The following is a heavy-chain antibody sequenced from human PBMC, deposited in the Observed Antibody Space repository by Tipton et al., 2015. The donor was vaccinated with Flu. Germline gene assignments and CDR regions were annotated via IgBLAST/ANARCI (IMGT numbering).Heavy chain of an antibody. CDR3: ARAGYSYGALHFDY. D-gene: IGHD5-18*01. J-gene: IGHJ4*02. Sequence: TLSLTCAVSGGSISSGGYSWSWIRQPPGKGLEWIGYIYHSGSTYYNPSLKSRVTISVDTSKNQFSLKLSSVTAADTAVYYCARAGYSYGALHFDYWGQGTLVTVSS. V-gene: IGHV4-30-2*01. CDR1: GGSISSGGYS. CDR2: IYHSGST.